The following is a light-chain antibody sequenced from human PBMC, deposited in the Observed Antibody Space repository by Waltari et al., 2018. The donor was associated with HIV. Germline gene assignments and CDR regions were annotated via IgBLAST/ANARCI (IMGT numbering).Light chain of an antibody. Sequence: SYVLTQPPSVSVAPGQTARITCGGNNIAATKSVHWYRLNPGQAPVVVIYDDRYRPSWIPDRFSGSSSGDTATLTISRAEAGDEADYYCQVWDGRGDPVIFGGGTKLAVV. J-gene: IGLJ2*01. V-gene: IGLV3-21*02. CDR1: NIAATKS. CDR2: DDR. CDR3: QVWDGRGDPVI.